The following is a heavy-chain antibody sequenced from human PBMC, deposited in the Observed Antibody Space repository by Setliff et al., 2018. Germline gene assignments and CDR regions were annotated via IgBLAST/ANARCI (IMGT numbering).Heavy chain of an antibody. J-gene: IGHJ4*02. Sequence: GGSLRLSCTASGFTFGDYAMSWVRQAPGKGLEWVGFIRSKAYGGTTEYAASVKGRFTISRDDSKNSLYLQMNSLKAEDTAIYYCVMGSGALGPNWGQGTLVTVSS. CDR2: IRSKAYGGTT. D-gene: IGHD3-10*01. CDR3: VMGSGALGPN. CDR1: GFTFGDYA. V-gene: IGHV3-49*04.